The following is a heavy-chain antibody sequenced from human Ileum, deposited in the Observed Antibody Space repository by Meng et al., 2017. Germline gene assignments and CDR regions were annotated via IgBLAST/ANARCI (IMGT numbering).Heavy chain of an antibody. Sequence: QVQLQQGAAGLLKPSETLSLTCAVYGGSFSGYYWSWIRQPPGKGLEWIGEINHSGSTNYNPSLKSRVTISVDTSKNQFSLKLSSVTAADTAVYYCARGGHDSSGYYSFDYWGQGTLVTVSS. CDR3: ARGGHDSSGYYSFDY. D-gene: IGHD3-22*01. CDR1: GGSFSGYY. CDR2: INHSGST. V-gene: IGHV4-34*01. J-gene: IGHJ4*02.